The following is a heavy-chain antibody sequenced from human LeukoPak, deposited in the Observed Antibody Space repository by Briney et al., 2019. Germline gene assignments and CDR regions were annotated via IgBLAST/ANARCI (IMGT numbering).Heavy chain of an antibody. CDR1: GGSLSSGSYY. Sequence: PSETLSLTCTVSGGSLSSGSYYWSWLRQPAGRGLEWIGRIYTSGSTNYNPSLKSRVTISVDTSKNQFSLKLSSVTAADTAVYYCARGEDSSSWYGEGNWFDPWGQGTLVTVSS. J-gene: IGHJ5*02. D-gene: IGHD6-13*01. CDR3: ARGEDSSSWYGEGNWFDP. V-gene: IGHV4-61*02. CDR2: IYTSGST.